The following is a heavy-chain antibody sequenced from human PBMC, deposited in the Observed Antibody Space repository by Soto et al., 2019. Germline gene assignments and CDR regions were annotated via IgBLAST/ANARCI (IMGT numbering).Heavy chain of an antibody. Sequence: SVKVSCKASGFTFSAYYIYWVRQAPGQGLEWMGRIIPNIGIANYAQKFQGRVTITADKSTSTAYMELSSLRSEDTAVYYCARVVPTAHAFDIWGQGTMVTVSS. CDR1: GFTFSAYY. CDR3: ARVVPTAHAFDI. J-gene: IGHJ3*02. D-gene: IGHD2-2*01. CDR2: IIPNIGIA. V-gene: IGHV1-69*04.